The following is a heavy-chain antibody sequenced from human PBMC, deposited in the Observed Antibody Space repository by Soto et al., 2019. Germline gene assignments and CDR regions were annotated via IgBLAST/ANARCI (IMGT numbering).Heavy chain of an antibody. J-gene: IGHJ4*02. CDR1: GGSISSGGYY. V-gene: IGHV4-31*03. CDR3: ASERRDYYDSSGYYPTLVDY. D-gene: IGHD3-22*01. Sequence: SETLSLTCTVSGGSISSGGYYWSWIRQHPGKGLEWIGYIYYSGSTYYNPSLKSRVTISVDTSKNQFSMKLSSVTAADTAVYYCASERRDYYDSSGYYPTLVDYWGQGTLVTVSS. CDR2: IYYSGST.